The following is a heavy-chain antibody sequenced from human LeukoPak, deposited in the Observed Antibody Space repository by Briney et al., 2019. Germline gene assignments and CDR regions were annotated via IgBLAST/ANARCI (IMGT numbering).Heavy chain of an antibody. CDR2: ISYDGSNK. CDR1: GFTFSSYA. Sequence: PGRSLRLSCAASGFTFSSYAMHWVRQAPGKGLEWVAVISYDGSNKYYADSVKGRFTISRDNSKNTLYLQMNSLRAEDTAVYYCARAPGTMIVVDYWGQGTLVTVSS. V-gene: IGHV3-30*04. J-gene: IGHJ4*02. D-gene: IGHD3-22*01. CDR3: ARAPGTMIVVDY.